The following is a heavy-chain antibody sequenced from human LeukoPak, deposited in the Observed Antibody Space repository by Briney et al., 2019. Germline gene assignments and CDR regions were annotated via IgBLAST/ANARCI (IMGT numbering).Heavy chain of an antibody. D-gene: IGHD2-15*01. Sequence: ASVKVSCKASGYTFTSYGISWVRQAPGQGLEWMGWISAYNGNTNYAQKLQGRVTMTTDTSTSTAYMELRSLRSDDTAVYYCARVIGYCSGGSCYSYYYYYMDVWGKGTTVTVSS. CDR1: GYTFTSYG. CDR2: ISAYNGNT. CDR3: ARVIGYCSGGSCYSYYYYYMDV. J-gene: IGHJ6*03. V-gene: IGHV1-18*01.